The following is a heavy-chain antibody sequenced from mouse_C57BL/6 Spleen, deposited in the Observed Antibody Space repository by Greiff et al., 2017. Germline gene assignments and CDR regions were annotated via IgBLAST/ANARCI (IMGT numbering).Heavy chain of an antibody. CDR1: GYTFTSYW. Sequence: VQLQQPGAELVMPGASVKLSCKASGYTFTSYWMHWVKQRPGQGLGWIGEIDPSDSYTNYNQKFKGKSTLTVDKSSSTAYMQRSSLTSEDSAVYYCAKGSNSFDYWGQGTTLTVSS. D-gene: IGHD1-1*01. J-gene: IGHJ2*01. V-gene: IGHV1-69*01. CDR3: AKGSNSFDY. CDR2: IDPSDSYT.